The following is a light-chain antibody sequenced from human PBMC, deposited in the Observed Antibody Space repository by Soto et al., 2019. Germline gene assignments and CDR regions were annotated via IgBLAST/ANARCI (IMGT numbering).Light chain of an antibody. V-gene: IGKV3-11*01. CDR1: QSVSIY. CDR3: QQRSNWPLT. Sequence: EIVLTQSPATLSLSPGERATLSCRASQSVSIYLAWYQQKPGQTPRLLIYDASNRAPGIPARFSASGSGTDFTLTISSLEPEDFAVYYCQQRSNWPLTFGGGTKVEIK. CDR2: DAS. J-gene: IGKJ4*01.